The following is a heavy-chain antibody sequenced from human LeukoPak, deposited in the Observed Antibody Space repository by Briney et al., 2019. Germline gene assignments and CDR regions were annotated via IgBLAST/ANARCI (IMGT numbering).Heavy chain of an antibody. V-gene: IGHV3-11*06. J-gene: IGHJ4*02. CDR2: ISGSGSDT. CDR1: GFIFSDYY. CDR3: AKVGSIAAAGTPDY. Sequence: GGSLRLSCAASGFIFSDYYMIWIRQAPGKGLVWLSYISGSGSDTNYADSVKGRFTTSRDNAKNSLYLQMNSLRAEDTAVYYCAKVGSIAAAGTPDYWGQGTLVTVSS. D-gene: IGHD6-13*01.